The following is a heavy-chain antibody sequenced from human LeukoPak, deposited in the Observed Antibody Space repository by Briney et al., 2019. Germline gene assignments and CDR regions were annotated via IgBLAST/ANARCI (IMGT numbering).Heavy chain of an antibody. CDR3: ARVSLWFGESVDYYGMDV. CDR2: ISSSSSYI. CDR1: GFTFSSYS. Sequence: PGGSLRPSCAASGFTFSSYSMNWVRQAPGKGLEWVSSISSSSSYIYYADSVKGRFTTSRDNAKNSLYLQMNSLRAEDTAVYYCARVSLWFGESVDYYGMDVWGQGTTVTVSS. D-gene: IGHD3-10*01. J-gene: IGHJ6*02. V-gene: IGHV3-21*01.